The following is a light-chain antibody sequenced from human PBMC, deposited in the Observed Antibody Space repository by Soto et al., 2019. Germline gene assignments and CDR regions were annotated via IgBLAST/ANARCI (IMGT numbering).Light chain of an antibody. CDR3: QQSHHTPYS. CDR1: QTISRF. Sequence: IQLTQSPSSLSASVGDRVTITCRASQTISRFLNWYQQREGKAPKLLIYAASSLLSGVPSRFSGSGSGTDFTLTISSLQPEDYATYYCQQSHHTPYSFGQGTKLEIK. CDR2: AAS. J-gene: IGKJ2*03. V-gene: IGKV1-39*01.